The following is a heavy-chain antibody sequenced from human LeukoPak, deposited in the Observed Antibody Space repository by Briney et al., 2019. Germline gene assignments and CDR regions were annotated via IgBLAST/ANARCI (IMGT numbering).Heavy chain of an antibody. CDR2: ISGYNGNT. J-gene: IGHJ2*01. Sequence: ASVKVSCKASGYRFISYGISWVPQAPGQGLEWMGWISGYNGNTNYAQNLQGRVTMTTDTSTSTAYMELRSLRSDDTAVYYCGRGLGVVTEHSEQPKPSYFDLWGRGTQVTVSS. CDR3: GRGLGVVTEHSEQPKPSYFDL. CDR1: GYRFISYG. D-gene: IGHD2-21*02. V-gene: IGHV1-18*01.